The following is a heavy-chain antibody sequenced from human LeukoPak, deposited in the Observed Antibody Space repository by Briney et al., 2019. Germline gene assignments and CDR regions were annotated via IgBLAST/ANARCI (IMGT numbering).Heavy chain of an antibody. Sequence: SETLSLTCTVSGGSISSSSYYWGWIRQPPGKGLEWIGSIYYSGSTYYNPSLKSRVTISVDTSKNQFSLKLSSVTAADTAVYYCAKDMSSYYYGMDVWGQGTTVTVSS. J-gene: IGHJ6*02. CDR1: GGSISSSSYY. CDR2: IYYSGST. CDR3: AKDMSSYYYGMDV. D-gene: IGHD3-10*02. V-gene: IGHV4-39*02.